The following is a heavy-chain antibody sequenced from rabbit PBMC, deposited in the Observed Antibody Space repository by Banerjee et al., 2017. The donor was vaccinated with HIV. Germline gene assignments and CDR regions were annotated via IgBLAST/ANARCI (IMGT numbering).Heavy chain of an antibody. CDR1: GIDFSSYYY. D-gene: IGHD4-1*01. V-gene: IGHV1S45*01. J-gene: IGHJ6*01. CDR3: ARDLDGVIGWNFGW. Sequence: QEQLVESGGGLVKPGGTLTLTCKASGIDFSSYYYMCWVRQAPGKGLEWIACIDSGSSGFTYFASWAKGRFTISKTSSTTVTLQMTSLTAADTATYFCARDLDGVIGWNFGWWGQGTLVTVS. CDR2: IDSGSSGFT.